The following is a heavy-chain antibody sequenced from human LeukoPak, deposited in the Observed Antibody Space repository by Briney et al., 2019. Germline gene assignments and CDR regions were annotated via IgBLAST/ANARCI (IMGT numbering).Heavy chain of an antibody. Sequence: SSETLSLTCTVSAGSISSDSYYWGWIRQPPGKGLEWIGYIYYSGSTNYNPSLKSRATISVDTSKNQFSLKLSSVTAADTAVYYCARSVSDSSGYYYYYFDYWGQGTLVTVSS. CDR1: AGSISSDSYY. CDR2: IYYSGST. V-gene: IGHV4-61*01. J-gene: IGHJ4*02. D-gene: IGHD3-22*01. CDR3: ARSVSDSSGYYYYYFDY.